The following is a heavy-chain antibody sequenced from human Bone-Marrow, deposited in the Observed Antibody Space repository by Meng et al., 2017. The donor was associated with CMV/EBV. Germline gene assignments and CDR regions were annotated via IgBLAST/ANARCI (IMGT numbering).Heavy chain of an antibody. CDR2: IKQDGSEK. Sequence: GGSLRLSCAASGFTFSSYWMSWVRQAPGRGLEWVANIKQDGSEKHYVDSLKGRFTISRDNAMNSLYLQMNSLRAEDTAVYYCARTLGYCSSTSCYNFDYWGQGTLVTVSS. CDR3: ARTLGYCSSTSCYNFDY. J-gene: IGHJ4*02. V-gene: IGHV3-7*03. D-gene: IGHD2-2*02. CDR1: GFTFSSYW.